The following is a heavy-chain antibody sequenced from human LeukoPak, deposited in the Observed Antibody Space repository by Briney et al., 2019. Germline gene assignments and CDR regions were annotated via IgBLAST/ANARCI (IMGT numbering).Heavy chain of an antibody. CDR3: ARGRRLRNWGFSPQPFDY. CDR2: INHSGST. Sequence: SETLSLTCAVYGGSFSGCYWSWIRQPPGKGLEWIGEINHSGSTNYNPSLKSRVTISVDTSKNQFSLKLSSVTAADTAVYYCARGRRLRNWGFSPQPFDYWGQGTLVTVSS. V-gene: IGHV4-34*01. J-gene: IGHJ4*02. CDR1: GGSFSGCY. D-gene: IGHD7-27*01.